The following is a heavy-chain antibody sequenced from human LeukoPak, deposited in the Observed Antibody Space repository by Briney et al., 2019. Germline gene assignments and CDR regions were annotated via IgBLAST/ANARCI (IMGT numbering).Heavy chain of an antibody. CDR1: GGTFSSYA. D-gene: IGHD6-19*01. CDR3: ATGSQYSSGWDPGHYYGMDV. CDR2: IIPIFGTA. Sequence: SVTVSCKASGGTFSSYAISWVRHAPGQGLEWMGGIIPIFGTANYAQKFQGRVTVTADKSTSTAYMELSSLRSEDTAVYYCATGSQYSSGWDPGHYYGMDVWGKGTTVTVSS. V-gene: IGHV1-69*06. J-gene: IGHJ6*04.